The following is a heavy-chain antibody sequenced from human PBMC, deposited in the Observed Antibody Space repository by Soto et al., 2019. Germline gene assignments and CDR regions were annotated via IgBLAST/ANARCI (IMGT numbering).Heavy chain of an antibody. V-gene: IGHV1-69*01. CDR2: IIPIFGIV. CDR1: GGTFSSYP. D-gene: IGHD1-1*01. CDR3: ARPRTTATTKGYDY. Sequence: QVQLVQSGAEVKKPGSSVKVSCKASGGTFSSYPLSWVRQAPGQGREWMGQIIPIFGIVKSEQKFQGRVLITADESTGIGDMELSSLKSEDTAVCYCARPRTTATTKGYDYWGQGALVTVSS. J-gene: IGHJ4*02.